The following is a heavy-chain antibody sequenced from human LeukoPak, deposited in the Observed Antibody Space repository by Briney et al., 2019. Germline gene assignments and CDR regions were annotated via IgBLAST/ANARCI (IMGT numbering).Heavy chain of an antibody. Sequence: ASVTVSCKASGYTFSIYGISWVRQAPGQGLEWMGWISAYSGNTNYAQKLQGRVTMTTDTSTSTAYMELRRLRSDDTAVYYCARGREVPADYWGQGTLVTVSS. CDR1: GYTFSIYG. CDR2: ISAYSGNT. CDR3: ARGREVPADY. D-gene: IGHD2-2*01. V-gene: IGHV1-18*01. J-gene: IGHJ4*02.